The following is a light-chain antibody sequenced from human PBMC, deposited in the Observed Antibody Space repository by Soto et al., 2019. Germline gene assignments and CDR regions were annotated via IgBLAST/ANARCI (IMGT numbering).Light chain of an antibody. CDR2: DAS. CDR1: QDIRNH. V-gene: IGKV1-33*01. CDR3: QQYDNVPQT. J-gene: IGKJ2*01. Sequence: DIQMTQSPSSLSASVGDRVTITCQASQDIRNHLNWYQQKPGKAPELLIYDASNLQTGVPSRFSGRGSGTDFTFTIRSLQPEDIATYHCQQYDNVPQTFGQGTKLEIK.